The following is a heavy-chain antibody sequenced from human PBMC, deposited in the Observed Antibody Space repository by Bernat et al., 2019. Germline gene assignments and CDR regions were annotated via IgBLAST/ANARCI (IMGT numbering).Heavy chain of an antibody. D-gene: IGHD4-17*01. CDR1: GGSISSGSYY. CDR2: IYTSGST. J-gene: IGHJ4*02. Sequence: QVQLQESGPGLVKPSQTLSLTCTVSGGSISSGSYYWSWIRQPAGKGLEWIGRIYTSGSTNYNPSLKSRVTISVDTSKNPFALQLSSVTAADTAVYYCAREYTVTTLDSESQNNWGQGTLVTVSS. CDR3: AREYTVTTLDSESQNN. V-gene: IGHV4-61*02.